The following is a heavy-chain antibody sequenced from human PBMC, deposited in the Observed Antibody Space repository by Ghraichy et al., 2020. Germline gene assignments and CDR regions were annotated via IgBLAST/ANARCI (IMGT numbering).Heavy chain of an antibody. J-gene: IGHJ6*02. Sequence: ASVKVSCKVSGYTLTELSMHWVRQAPGKGLEWMGGFDPEDGETIYAQKFQGRVTMTEDTSTDTAYMELSSLRSEDTAVYYCATVIPYIQQQLYGMDVWGQGTTVTVSS. D-gene: IGHD6-13*01. V-gene: IGHV1-24*01. CDR3: ATVIPYIQQQLYGMDV. CDR1: GYTLTELS. CDR2: FDPEDGET.